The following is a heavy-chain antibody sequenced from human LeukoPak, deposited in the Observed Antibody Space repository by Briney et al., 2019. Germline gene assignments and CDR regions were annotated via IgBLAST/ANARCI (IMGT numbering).Heavy chain of an antibody. D-gene: IGHD5-12*01. J-gene: IGHJ4*02. CDR3: ARDQDGGYADY. V-gene: IGHV3-21*01. CDR2: ISSSSSYI. Sequence: KTGGSLRLSCAASGFAFSSYSMNWVRQAPGKGLEWVSSISSSSSYIYYADSVKGRFTISRDNAKNSLYLQMNSLRAEDTAVYYCARDQDGGYADYWGQGTLVTVSS. CDR1: GFAFSSYS.